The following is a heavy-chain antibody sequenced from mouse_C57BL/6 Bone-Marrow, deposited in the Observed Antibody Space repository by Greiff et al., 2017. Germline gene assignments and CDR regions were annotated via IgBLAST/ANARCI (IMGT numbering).Heavy chain of an antibody. CDR3: ARDPLYVNYDY. CDR2: ISSGGSYT. V-gene: IGHV5-6*01. J-gene: IGHJ2*01. CDR1: GFTFSSYG. D-gene: IGHD2-1*01. Sequence: EVQVVESGGDLVKPGGSLKLSCAASGFTFSSYGMSWVRQTPDKRLEWVATISSGGSYTYYPDSVRGRFTISRDNAKNTLYLQMSSLKSEDTAMYYCARDPLYVNYDYWCQGTTLTVSS.